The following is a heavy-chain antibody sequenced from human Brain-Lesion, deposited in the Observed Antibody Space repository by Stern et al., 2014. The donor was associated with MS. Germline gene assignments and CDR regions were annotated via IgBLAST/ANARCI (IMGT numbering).Heavy chain of an antibody. V-gene: IGHV4-61*02. CDR2: IFNSGST. CDR3: ARGRVVPGFQYYATDV. Sequence: VQLVQSGPGLVKPSQTLSLSCTVSGGSISSGGYYWSWIRQPAGKGLEWIGRIFNSGSTSYKPSLKSRVTISIDTSKNQFSLRLNSMTAADTAVYYCARGRVVPGFQYYATDVWGQGTTVIVS. J-gene: IGHJ6*02. D-gene: IGHD2-2*01. CDR1: GGSISSGGYY.